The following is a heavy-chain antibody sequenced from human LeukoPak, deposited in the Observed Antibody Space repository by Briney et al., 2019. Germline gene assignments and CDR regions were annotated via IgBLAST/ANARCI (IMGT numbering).Heavy chain of an antibody. CDR3: AKDPSNLGPIDY. D-gene: IGHD7-27*01. CDR2: VSYDGSLK. V-gene: IGHV3-30*18. CDR1: GFTFSSHG. Sequence: PGGSLRLSCAASGFTFSSHGMHWARQAPGKGLGWVAVVSYDGSLKYYADSVKGRFTISRDNSKNTLYLQMNSLRAEDTAVYFCAKDPSNLGPIDYWGQGTLVTVSS. J-gene: IGHJ4*02.